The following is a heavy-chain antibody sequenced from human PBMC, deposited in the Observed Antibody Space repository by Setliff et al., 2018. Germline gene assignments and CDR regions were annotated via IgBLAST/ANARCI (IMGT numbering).Heavy chain of an antibody. CDR1: GYTFTSYG. Sequence: GASVKVSCKASGYTFTSYGFSWVRQAPGQGLEWMGWISVYNGKTKYAQKFQGRVTMTTDTSTRTAYMEVTSLRSDDTAVYYYDSSGYPDYWGQGTLVTVSS. CDR2: ISVYNGKT. J-gene: IGHJ4*02. D-gene: IGHD3-22*01. CDR3: DSSGYPDY. V-gene: IGHV1-18*01.